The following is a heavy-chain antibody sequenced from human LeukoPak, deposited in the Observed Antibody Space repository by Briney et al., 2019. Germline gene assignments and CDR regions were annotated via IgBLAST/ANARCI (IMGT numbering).Heavy chain of an antibody. V-gene: IGHV4-34*01. CDR3: TRDSGTTGEVKFDP. Sequence: SETLSLTCAVYGGSFSGYYWSWIRQPPGKGLEWIGEINHSGSTNYNPSLKSRVTISVDTSKNQFSLKVTSVTAADTAVYYCTRDSGTTGEVKFDPWGQGTLVTVSS. CDR2: INHSGST. J-gene: IGHJ5*02. CDR1: GGSFSGYY. D-gene: IGHD3-10*01.